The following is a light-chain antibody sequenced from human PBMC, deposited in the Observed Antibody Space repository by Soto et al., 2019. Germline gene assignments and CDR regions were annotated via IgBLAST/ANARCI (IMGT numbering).Light chain of an antibody. CDR3: SSYTSSITYV. CDR2: DVS. Sequence: QSALTQPASVSGSPGQSITISCTGTSSDVGGYNWVSWYQQHPGKAPKLMIYDVSNQPSGVSNRFSGSKSGNTASLTISGLQAEDEADYYCSSYTSSITYVFGTGTKVTVL. J-gene: IGLJ1*01. CDR1: SSDVGGYNW. V-gene: IGLV2-14*03.